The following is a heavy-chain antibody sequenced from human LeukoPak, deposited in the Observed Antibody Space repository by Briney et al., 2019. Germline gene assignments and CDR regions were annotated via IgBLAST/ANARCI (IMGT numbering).Heavy chain of an antibody. CDR2: TNSDGSST. J-gene: IGHJ4*02. CDR1: GFTFSSYW. D-gene: IGHD5-24*01. V-gene: IGHV3-74*01. Sequence: GGSLRLSCAASGFTFSSYWMHWVRQAPGKGLVWVSRTNSDGSSTSYADSVKGRFTISRDNAKNTLYLQMNSLRAEDTAVYYCARGMAIDYWGQGTLVTVSS. CDR3: ARGMAIDY.